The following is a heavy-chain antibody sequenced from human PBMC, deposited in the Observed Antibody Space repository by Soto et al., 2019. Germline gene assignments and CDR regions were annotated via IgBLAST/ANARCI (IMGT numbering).Heavy chain of an antibody. J-gene: IGHJ4*02. CDR3: AHRGASASSGAYDY. CDR2: IYWNDAK. Sequence: QITLKESGPTLVKPTQTLTLTCTFSGFSLTTRGPGVRWIRPPPGKALEWLALIYWNDAKRYSPSLRNRRTITQDTSKNPVVLTMTNMDPVDTATDYCAHRGASASSGAYDYWGQGTLVTVSS. D-gene: IGHD6-6*01. CDR1: GFSLTTRGPG. V-gene: IGHV2-5*01.